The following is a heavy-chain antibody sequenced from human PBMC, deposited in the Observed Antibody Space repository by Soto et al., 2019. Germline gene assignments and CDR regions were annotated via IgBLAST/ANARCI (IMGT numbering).Heavy chain of an antibody. J-gene: IGHJ4*02. CDR2: FHYTGIS. CDR3: ARGASNWQYFDY. CDR1: EGSIRGYY. D-gene: IGHD4-4*01. V-gene: IGHV4-59*01. Sequence: PSETLSHNWTVSEGSIRGYYWSRIRQPPGKGLEWIGYFHYTGISNYNSSLKSRVTMSLDTSKNQFSLKLSSVSAADTAIYYCARGASNWQYFDYWGQGALVTVSS.